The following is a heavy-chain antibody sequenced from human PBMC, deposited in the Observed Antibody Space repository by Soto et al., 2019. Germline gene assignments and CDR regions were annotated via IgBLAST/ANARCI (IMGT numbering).Heavy chain of an antibody. Sequence: PGGSLRISCVASGFTFSTYSMNWVRQAPGKGLEWVSSIGSSGRYIYYADSVKGRFTISRDNARNSLYLQMNSLRAEDAAVYYCARDSGYCSGGSCYLGYLDPWGQGTLVTVSS. J-gene: IGHJ5*02. CDR2: IGSSGRYI. CDR3: ARDSGYCSGGSCYLGYLDP. V-gene: IGHV3-21*01. D-gene: IGHD2-15*01. CDR1: GFTFSTYS.